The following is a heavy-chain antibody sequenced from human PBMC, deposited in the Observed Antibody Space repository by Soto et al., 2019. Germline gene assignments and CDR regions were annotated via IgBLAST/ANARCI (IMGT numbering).Heavy chain of an antibody. CDR1: GFTFSDHY. CDR3: ARDLGYYDSSGYFDY. D-gene: IGHD3-22*01. V-gene: IGHV3-11*01. CDR2: ISSSGDII. J-gene: IGHJ4*02. Sequence: PGGSLRLSCAASGFTFSDHYMGWIRQAPGEGLEWVSYISSSGDIIYYADSVKGRFTISRDNAKNSLYLQMNSLRAEDTAVYYCARDLGYYDSSGYFDYWGQGTLVTVS.